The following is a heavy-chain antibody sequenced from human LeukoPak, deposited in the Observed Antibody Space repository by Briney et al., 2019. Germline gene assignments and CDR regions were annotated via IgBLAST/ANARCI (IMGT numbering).Heavy chain of an antibody. CDR2: IYYSGST. CDR1: GGSINTYY. V-gene: IGHV4-59*01. CDR3: GRIQYNGGESFDS. D-gene: IGHD4-11*01. J-gene: IGHJ4*02. Sequence: SETLSLTCTVSGGSINTYYWSWIRQPPGKGLEWIGYIYYSGSTNYNPSLKSRVTISVDTSRDQFSLNLSSVTAADTAVYYCGRIQYNGGESFDSWGQGTLVTVSS.